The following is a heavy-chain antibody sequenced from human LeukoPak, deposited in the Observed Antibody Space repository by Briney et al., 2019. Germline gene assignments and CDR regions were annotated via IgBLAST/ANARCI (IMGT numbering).Heavy chain of an antibody. D-gene: IGHD2-2*01. CDR1: GFTFSSYE. Sequence: GGSLRLSCAASGFTFSSYEMDWVRQAPGKGLEWVSYINSNGRTTYYADSVKGRFTISRDNAKNSVYLQMNSLRAEDTAVYYCAKFGILYQLLMGYFDYWGQGTLVTVSS. J-gene: IGHJ4*02. CDR2: INSNGRTT. V-gene: IGHV3-48*03. CDR3: AKFGILYQLLMGYFDY.